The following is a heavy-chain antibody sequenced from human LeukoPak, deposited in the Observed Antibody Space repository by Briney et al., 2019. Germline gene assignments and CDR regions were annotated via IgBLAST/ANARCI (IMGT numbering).Heavy chain of an antibody. CDR3: ARDVQGIAAAGAYYYYYGMDV. V-gene: IGHV3-7*03. CDR2: IKEDESDE. D-gene: IGHD6-13*01. CDR1: GFTFSSYW. Sequence: GGSLRLSCEASGFTFSSYWMSWVRQAPGKGLEWVAHIKEDESDEYYVDSVKGRFTISRDNAKNSLYLQMNSLRAEDTAVYYCARDVQGIAAAGAYYYYYGMDVWGQGTTVTVSS. J-gene: IGHJ6*02.